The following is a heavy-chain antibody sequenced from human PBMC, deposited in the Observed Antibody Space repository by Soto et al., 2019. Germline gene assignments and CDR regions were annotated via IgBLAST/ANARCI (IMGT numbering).Heavy chain of an antibody. CDR2: ISSSGTTT. CDR1: GFIFSAYY. J-gene: IGHJ4*02. D-gene: IGHD2-21*01. Sequence: ILSCAASGFIFSAYYMSSLRTAAGKGLEWVSYISSSGTTTYYADAVKGRFTISRDNAKNSLYLQVNSLRAEDTAVYYCARDSVVAIDYWGQGTLVTVSS. CDR3: ARDSVVAIDY. V-gene: IGHV3-11*01.